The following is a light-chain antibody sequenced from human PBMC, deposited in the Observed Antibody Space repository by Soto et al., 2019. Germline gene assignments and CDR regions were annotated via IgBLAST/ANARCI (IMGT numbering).Light chain of an antibody. CDR3: GSYTSSSTVI. CDR2: DVS. J-gene: IGLJ2*01. Sequence: QSVLTRPASVSGSPGQSITISCTGSTSDVGAYNYVSWYQQHPGKAPKLIIYDVSNRPSGVSNRFSGSKSGNTASLTISGLQAEDEADYYCGSYTSSSTVIFGGGTKVTVL. CDR1: TSDVGAYNY. V-gene: IGLV2-14*03.